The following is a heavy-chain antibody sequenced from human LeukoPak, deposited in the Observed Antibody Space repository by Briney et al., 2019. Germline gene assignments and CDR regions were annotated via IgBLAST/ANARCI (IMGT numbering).Heavy chain of an antibody. CDR1: GYNLPTYG. CDR3: ASPAKGAYFYYYMDV. J-gene: IGHJ6*03. Sequence: ASVKVSCKASGYNLPTYGITWVRQAPGQGLEWIGWISAYNTNTQYAQRLQGRVTMTKDTSANTSYMELRSLRSTDTAAYYCASPAKGAYFYYYMDVWGKGTTVTVSS. V-gene: IGHV1-18*01. D-gene: IGHD3-3*01. CDR2: ISAYNTNT.